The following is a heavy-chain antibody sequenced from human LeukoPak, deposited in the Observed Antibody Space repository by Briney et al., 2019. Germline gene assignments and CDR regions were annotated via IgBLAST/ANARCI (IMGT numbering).Heavy chain of an antibody. V-gene: IGHV3-74*01. CDR2: INSDGTII. CDR1: GFTFSSCW. J-gene: IGHJ4*02. D-gene: IGHD2-21*02. Sequence: GGSLRLSCAASGFTFSSCWMHWVRQAPGKGLVWVSRINSDGTIIGYADSVKGRFTISRDNAKNTLYLQMNSLRADDTAVYYCARSMYCGGDCYYYFDYWGQGTLVTVAS. CDR3: ARSMYCGGDCYYYFDY.